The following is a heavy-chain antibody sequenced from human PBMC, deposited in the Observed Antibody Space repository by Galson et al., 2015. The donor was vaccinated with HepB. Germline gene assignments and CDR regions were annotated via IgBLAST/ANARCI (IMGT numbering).Heavy chain of an antibody. CDR1: GFTFSSYH. Sequence: SLRLSCAASGFTFSSYHMHWVRQAPGKGLEWISYIGHSSTTIYYGDSVKGRFTISRDNARFSLYLQMNSLRFDDTAVYYCARRGAAAAAGTLGSWGQGTLVTVSA. J-gene: IGHJ4*02. CDR3: ARRGAAAAAGTLGS. D-gene: IGHD6-13*01. V-gene: IGHV3-48*01. CDR2: IGHSSTTI.